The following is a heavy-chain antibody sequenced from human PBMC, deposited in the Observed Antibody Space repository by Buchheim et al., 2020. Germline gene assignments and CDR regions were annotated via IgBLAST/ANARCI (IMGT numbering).Heavy chain of an antibody. CDR3: AKEARPNYGDYQVLYCYYGMDV. CDR2: ISYDGSNK. Sequence: QVQLVESGGGVVQPGRSLRLSCAASGFTFSSYGMHWVRQAPGKGLEWVAVISYDGSNKYYADSVKGRFTISRDNSKNTLYLQMNSLRAEDTAVYYCAKEARPNYGDYQVLYCYYGMDVWGQGTT. D-gene: IGHD4-17*01. CDR1: GFTFSSYG. J-gene: IGHJ6*02. V-gene: IGHV3-30*18.